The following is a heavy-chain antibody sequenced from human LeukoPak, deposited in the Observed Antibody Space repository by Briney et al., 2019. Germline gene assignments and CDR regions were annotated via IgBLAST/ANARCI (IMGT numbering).Heavy chain of an antibody. V-gene: IGHV1-18*01. Sequence: WASVKVSCKASGYTFTSYGISWVRQAPGQGLEWMGWISAYNGNTNYAQKLQGRVTMTTDTSTSTAYMELRSLRSDDTAVYYCARDGDYGILTGYYYYYGMDVWGKGTTVTVSS. CDR1: GYTFTSYG. CDR2: ISAYNGNT. CDR3: ARDGDYGILTGYYYYYGMDV. D-gene: IGHD3-9*01. J-gene: IGHJ6*04.